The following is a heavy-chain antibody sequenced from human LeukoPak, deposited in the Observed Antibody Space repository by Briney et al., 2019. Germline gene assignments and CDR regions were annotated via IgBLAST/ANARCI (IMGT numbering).Heavy chain of an antibody. Sequence: QTGGSLRLSCAASGFTFSNYWMHWVRQAPGKGLVWVSRINSDESITSYADSVKGRFTISRDNAKNTLFLQMNGLRAEDTAVYYCARVSLSSGCLSNWGQGTLVTVSS. CDR1: GFTFSNYW. J-gene: IGHJ4*02. D-gene: IGHD6-19*01. CDR3: ARVSLSSGCLSN. V-gene: IGHV3-74*01. CDR2: INSDESIT.